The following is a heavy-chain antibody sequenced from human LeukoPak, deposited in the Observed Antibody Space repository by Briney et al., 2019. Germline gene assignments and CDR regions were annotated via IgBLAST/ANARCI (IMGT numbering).Heavy chain of an antibody. CDR1: GFTFSSYS. CDR2: ISSSSSYI. V-gene: IGHV3-21*01. D-gene: IGHD2-15*01. J-gene: IGHJ6*02. Sequence: GGSLRLSCAASGFTFSSYSMNWVRQAPGKGLEWVSSISSSSSYIYYADSVKGPLTISRDNAKNSLYLQMNSLRAEDTAVYYCAREGNGSGGSCYSGGHYYGMDVGGQGTTVTVSS. CDR3: AREGNGSGGSCYSGGHYYGMDV.